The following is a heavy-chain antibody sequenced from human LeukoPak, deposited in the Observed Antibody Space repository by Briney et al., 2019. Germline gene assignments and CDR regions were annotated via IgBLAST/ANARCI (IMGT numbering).Heavy chain of an antibody. Sequence: SPETLSLTCTVSGGSISSYYWSWIRQPPGKGLEWIGYIYHNGNTNYNPSLNRRVTMSVDTYRNQFSLKLTSVTAADTAVYYCASLDYWGQGTLVTVSS. CDR3: ASLDY. J-gene: IGHJ4*02. CDR1: GGSISSYY. CDR2: IYHNGNT. V-gene: IGHV4-59*01.